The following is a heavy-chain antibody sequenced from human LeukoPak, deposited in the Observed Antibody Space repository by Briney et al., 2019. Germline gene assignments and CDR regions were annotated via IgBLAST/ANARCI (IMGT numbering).Heavy chain of an antibody. CDR2: ISYDGSNK. J-gene: IGHJ4*02. CDR3: ARGVGATANFDY. CDR1: GFTFSSYG. Sequence: SGGSLRLSCAASGFTFSSYGMHWVRQAPGKGLEWVAVISYDGSNKYYADSVKGRFTISRDNSKNTLYLQMNSLRAEDTAVYYCARGVGATANFDYWGQGTLVTVSS. V-gene: IGHV3-30*03. D-gene: IGHD1-26*01.